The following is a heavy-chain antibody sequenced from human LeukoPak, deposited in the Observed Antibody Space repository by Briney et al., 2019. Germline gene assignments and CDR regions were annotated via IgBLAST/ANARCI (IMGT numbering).Heavy chain of an antibody. Sequence: ASVKVSCKASGYTFTSYAMNCVRQAPGQGLEWMRWINTNTGNPTYAQGFTGRFVFSLDTSVSTAYLQISSLKAEDTAVYYCARVGKWILPLYNWFDPWGQGTLVTVSS. D-gene: IGHD3-22*01. CDR2: INTNTGNP. CDR1: GYTFTSYA. V-gene: IGHV7-4-1*02. CDR3: ARVGKWILPLYNWFDP. J-gene: IGHJ5*02.